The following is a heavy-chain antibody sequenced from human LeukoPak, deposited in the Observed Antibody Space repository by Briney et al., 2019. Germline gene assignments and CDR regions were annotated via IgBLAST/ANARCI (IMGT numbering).Heavy chain of an antibody. V-gene: IGHV3-30*18. D-gene: IGHD3-10*01. CDR3: AKVFEVRGARRPKDY. J-gene: IGHJ4*02. CDR2: ISYDGGNE. CDR1: GFTFSDYG. Sequence: PGRSLRLSCAASGFTFSDYGMHWVRQAPGKGLEWVALISYDGGNEFYADSVRDRFTISRDNSKNTLFLQMNSLRIEDTAVYYCAKVFEVRGARRPKDYWGQGTLVIVSS.